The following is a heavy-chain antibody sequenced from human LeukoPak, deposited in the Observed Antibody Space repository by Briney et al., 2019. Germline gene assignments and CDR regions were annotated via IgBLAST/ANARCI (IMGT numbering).Heavy chain of an antibody. CDR3: VRDKDWAFDY. D-gene: IGHD3-9*01. CDR2: ITIDLSII. J-gene: IGHJ4*02. Sequence: GGSLRLSCAVSGFSLSTYSMNWVRQAPGKGLEWISHITIDLSIIDYADSVKGRFTISRYKAKNSLYLQMNSLRAEDTAVYYCVRDKDWAFDYWGQGTVIAVSS. V-gene: IGHV3-48*01. CDR1: GFSLSTYS.